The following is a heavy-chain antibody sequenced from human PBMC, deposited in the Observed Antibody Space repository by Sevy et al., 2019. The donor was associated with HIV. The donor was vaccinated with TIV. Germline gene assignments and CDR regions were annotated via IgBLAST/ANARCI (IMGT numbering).Heavy chain of an antibody. CDR1: GFTFSTYG. D-gene: IGHD4-17*01. V-gene: IGHV3-33*01. CDR2: IWLDGSNT. CDR3: ARDLEFYDYGDYGPAFMPDY. J-gene: IGHJ4*02. Sequence: GGSLRLSCAASGFTFSTYGMPWVRQAPGKGLEWVAVIWLDGSNTYYADSVKGRFTISRDIAKNTLHLQMNSLRAEDTAVYYCARDLEFYDYGDYGPAFMPDYWGQGTLVTVSS.